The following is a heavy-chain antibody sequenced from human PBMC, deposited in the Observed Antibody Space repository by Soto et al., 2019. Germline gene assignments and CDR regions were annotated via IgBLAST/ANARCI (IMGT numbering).Heavy chain of an antibody. CDR2: IYYSGST. V-gene: IGHV4-39*01. CDR1: GGSISSSSYY. CDR3: ASYSSGWYAFDI. D-gene: IGHD6-19*01. Sequence: SETLSLTCTVSGGSISSSSYYWGWIRQPPGKGLEWIGGIYYSGSTYYNPSLKSRVTISVDTSKNQFSLKLSSVTAADTAVYYCASYSSGWYAFDIWGQGTMVTVSS. J-gene: IGHJ3*02.